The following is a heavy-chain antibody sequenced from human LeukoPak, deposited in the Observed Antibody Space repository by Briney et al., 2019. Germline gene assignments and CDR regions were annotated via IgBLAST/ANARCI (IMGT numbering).Heavy chain of an antibody. D-gene: IGHD3-22*01. Sequence: ASVKVSCKASGYTFTGYYMHWVRQAPGQGLEWMGWINRNSGGTNYAQKFQGRVTMTRDTSTSTVYMELSSLRSEDTAVYYCARDPDSSGYYRFAFDYWGQGTLVTVSS. V-gene: IGHV1-2*02. CDR3: ARDPDSSGYYRFAFDY. CDR1: GYTFTGYY. CDR2: INRNSGGT. J-gene: IGHJ4*02.